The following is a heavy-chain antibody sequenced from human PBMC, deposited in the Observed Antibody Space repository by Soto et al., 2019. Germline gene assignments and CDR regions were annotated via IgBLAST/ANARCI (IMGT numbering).Heavy chain of an antibody. Sequence: GGSLRLSCAASGFTFNSHAMSWVRQAPGKGLEWVSGINDGGGTTYYADAVRGRFTISRDSSKDTLFLHLNNLRAEDTAIYYCARSTSGWYGFDYGGQGTQVTVPS. CDR3: ARSTSGWYGFDY. V-gene: IGHV3-23*01. J-gene: IGHJ4*02. D-gene: IGHD6-19*01. CDR1: GFTFNSHA. CDR2: INDGGGTT.